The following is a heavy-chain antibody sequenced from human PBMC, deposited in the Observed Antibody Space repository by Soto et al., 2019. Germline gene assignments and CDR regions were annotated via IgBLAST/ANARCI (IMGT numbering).Heavy chain of an antibody. V-gene: IGHV3-7*01. Sequence: EVQLVESGGGLVQPGGSLRLSCAASGFTFSSYWMSWVRQAPGKGLEWVANIKQDGSEKYYVDSVKGRFTISRDNAKNSLYLQMNSLRAEDTAVYYCARVLGGYDFWSGYHQEYYMDVWGKGTTVTVSS. CDR3: ARVLGGYDFWSGYHQEYYMDV. D-gene: IGHD3-3*01. J-gene: IGHJ6*03. CDR1: GFTFSSYW. CDR2: IKQDGSEK.